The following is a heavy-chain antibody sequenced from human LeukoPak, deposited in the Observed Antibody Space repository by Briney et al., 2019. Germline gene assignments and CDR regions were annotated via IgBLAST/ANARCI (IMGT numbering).Heavy chain of an antibody. CDR3: AKVRSPIYYDTYLFDY. J-gene: IGHJ4*02. Sequence: PGGSLRLSCATSGFSFNNDWMDWVRQAPGKGLEWVANINQDGSEKNCLDSVKGRFTISRDNSKNTLYLQMNSLRAEDTAVYYCAKVRSPIYYDTYLFDYWGQGTLVTVSS. V-gene: IGHV3-7*03. D-gene: IGHD3-22*01. CDR2: INQDGSEK. CDR1: GFSFNNDW.